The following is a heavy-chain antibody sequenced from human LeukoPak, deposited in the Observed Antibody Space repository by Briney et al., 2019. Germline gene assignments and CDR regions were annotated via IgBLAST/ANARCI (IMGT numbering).Heavy chain of an antibody. J-gene: IGHJ4*02. D-gene: IGHD1-26*01. CDR3: ARVVPVRGSQGY. CDR2: ISSSSSYI. V-gene: IGHV3-21*01. CDR1: GFTFSSYS. Sequence: GGSLRLSCAASGFTFSSYSMNWVRQAPGRGLEWVSSISSSSSYIYYADSVKGRFTISRDNAKNSLYLQMNSLRAEDTAVYYCARVVPVRGSQGYWGQGTLVTVSS.